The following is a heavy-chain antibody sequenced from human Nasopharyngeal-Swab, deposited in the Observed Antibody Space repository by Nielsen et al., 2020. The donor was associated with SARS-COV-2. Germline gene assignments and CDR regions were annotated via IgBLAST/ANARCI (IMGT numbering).Heavy chain of an antibody. CDR2: VSGSGGST. Sequence: GESLKISCAASGFTFSSYAMSWVRQAPGKGLEWVSAVSGSGGSTYYADSVKGRFTISRDNSKNTLYLQMNSLRAEDTAVYYCAKCYSGYDYYIFGTLNNGFDPWGQGTLVTSPQ. J-gene: IGHJ5*02. CDR3: AKCYSGYDYYIFGTLNNGFDP. CDR1: GFTFSSYA. D-gene: IGHD5-12*01. V-gene: IGHV3-23*01.